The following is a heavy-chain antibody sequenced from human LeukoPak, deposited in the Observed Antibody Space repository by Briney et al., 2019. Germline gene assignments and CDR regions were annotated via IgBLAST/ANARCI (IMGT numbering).Heavy chain of an antibody. Sequence: PSETLSLTCTVSGDSISSSYWNWIRQPAGKGLEWIGRIYTSTSTNYNPSLKSRVTMSVDTSKNQFSLKLTSVTAADTAVYYCVAGAAKNAFDIWGQGTMVTVSS. CDR3: VAGAAKNAFDI. CDR2: IYTSTST. V-gene: IGHV4-4*07. CDR1: GDSISSSY. D-gene: IGHD2-15*01. J-gene: IGHJ3*02.